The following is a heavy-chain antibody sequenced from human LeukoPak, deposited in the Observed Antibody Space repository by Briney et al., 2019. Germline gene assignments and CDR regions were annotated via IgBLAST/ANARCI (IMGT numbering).Heavy chain of an antibody. D-gene: IGHD3-10*01. J-gene: IGHJ5*02. CDR2: IYYSGST. CDR1: GGSISSYY. Sequence: SETLSLTCTVSGGSISSYYWSWIRQPPGKGLEWIGYIYYSGSTNYNPSLKSRVTILVDTSKNQFSLKLSSVTAADTAVYYCARPVWFGELFGWFDPWGQGTLVTVSS. V-gene: IGHV4-59*08. CDR3: ARPVWFGELFGWFDP.